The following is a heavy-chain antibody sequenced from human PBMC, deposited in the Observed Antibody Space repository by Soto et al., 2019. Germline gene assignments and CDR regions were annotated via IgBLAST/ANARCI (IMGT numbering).Heavy chain of an antibody. V-gene: IGHV3-66*01. CDR1: GFTVSSNY. CDR3: ARDFTYGSGSYLYYYGMDV. J-gene: IGHJ6*02. Sequence: GGSLRLSCAASGFTVSSNYMSWVRQAPGKGLEWVSVIYSGGSTYYADSVKGRFTIPRDNSKNTLYLQMNSLRAEDTAVYYCARDFTYGSGSYLYYYGMDVWGQGTTVTSP. D-gene: IGHD3-10*01. CDR2: IYSGGST.